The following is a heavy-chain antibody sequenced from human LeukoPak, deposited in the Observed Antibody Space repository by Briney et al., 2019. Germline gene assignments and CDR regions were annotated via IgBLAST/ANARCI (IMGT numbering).Heavy chain of an antibody. CDR3: ARGGSGWYFAFDI. CDR1: GFNFNGYW. V-gene: IGHV3-7*01. Sequence: GGSLRLSCAASGFNFNGYWMSWVRQAPGKGLEWVANIKQDGSEKYYVDSVKGRFTISRDNAKNSLYLQMNSLRAEDTAVYYCARGGSGWYFAFDIWGQGTMVTVSS. J-gene: IGHJ3*02. CDR2: IKQDGSEK. D-gene: IGHD6-19*01.